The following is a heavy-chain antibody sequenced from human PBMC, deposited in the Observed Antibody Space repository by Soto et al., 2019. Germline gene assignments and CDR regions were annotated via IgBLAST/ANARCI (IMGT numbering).Heavy chain of an antibody. Sequence: EVQLLESGGGLVQPGGSLRLSCAASGFTFSTYAINWVRQAPGKGLEWVSLIISSGGSTYYADSVKGRFTISRDNSKNTLYLQMNSLRADDTAVYYCAKPEGSSYGTEYSQHWGQGTLVTVSS. CDR2: IISSGGST. CDR1: GFTFSTYA. V-gene: IGHV3-23*01. CDR3: AKPEGSSYGTEYSQH. J-gene: IGHJ1*01. D-gene: IGHD6-13*01.